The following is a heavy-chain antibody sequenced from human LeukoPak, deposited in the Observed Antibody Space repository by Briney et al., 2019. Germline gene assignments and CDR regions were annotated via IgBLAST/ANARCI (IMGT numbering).Heavy chain of an antibody. CDR3: GNLPCRVGCDAIDI. Sequence: GGSLRLSCSASGFTFSSYAMHWVRQAPGKGLEYVSAISSNGGSTYYADSVKGRFTISRDNSKNTLYLQMSSLRAEDTAVYYCGNLPCRVGCDAIDIWGQGTMVTVSS. D-gene: IGHD6-19*01. CDR1: GFTFSSYA. CDR2: ISSNGGST. V-gene: IGHV3-64D*06. J-gene: IGHJ3*02.